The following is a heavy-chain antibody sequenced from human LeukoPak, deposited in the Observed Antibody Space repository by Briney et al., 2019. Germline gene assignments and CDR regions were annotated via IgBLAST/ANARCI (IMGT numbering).Heavy chain of an antibody. CDR3: ARARGGYGSGSYPRCYGMDV. Sequence: SETLSLTCAVYGGSFSGYYWSWIRQPPGKGLEWIGEINHSGSTNYNPSLKSRVTISVDTSKNQFSLKLSSVAAADTAVYYCARARGGYGSGSYPRCYGMDVWGKGTTVTVSS. CDR2: INHSGST. V-gene: IGHV4-34*01. D-gene: IGHD3-10*01. J-gene: IGHJ6*04. CDR1: GGSFSGYY.